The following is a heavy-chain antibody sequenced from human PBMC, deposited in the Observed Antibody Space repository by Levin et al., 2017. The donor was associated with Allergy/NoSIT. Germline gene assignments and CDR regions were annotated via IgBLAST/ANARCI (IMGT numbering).Heavy chain of an antibody. J-gene: IGHJ6*02. CDR3: ARYKGYYYYGMDV. V-gene: IGHV4-59*08. Sequence: KASETLSLTCNVSGGSISGYYWSWIRQPPGKGLEWIGYVYYSGSTKYNPSLESRVTISVDTSKNQFSLKVSSVTAADTAVYYCARYKGYYYYGMDVWGQGTTVTVSS. CDR2: VYYSGST. CDR1: GGSISGYY. D-gene: IGHD1-14*01.